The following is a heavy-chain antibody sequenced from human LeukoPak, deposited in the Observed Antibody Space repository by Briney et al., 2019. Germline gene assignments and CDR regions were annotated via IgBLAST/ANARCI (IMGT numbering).Heavy chain of an antibody. J-gene: IGHJ4*02. V-gene: IGHV4-39*01. D-gene: IGHD6-13*01. CDR2: IYYSGST. Sequence: SETLSLTCTVSGGSISSSSYYWGWIRQPPGKGLEWIGGIYYSGSTYYNPSLKSRVTISVDTSKNQFSLKLSSVTAADTAVYYCARQSIAAAGTFQWGQGTLVTVSS. CDR3: ARQSIAAAGTFQ. CDR1: GGSISSSSYY.